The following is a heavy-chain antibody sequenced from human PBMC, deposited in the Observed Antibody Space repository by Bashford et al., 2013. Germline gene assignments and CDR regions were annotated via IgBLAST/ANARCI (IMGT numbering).Heavy chain of an antibody. CDR3: ARAGPAAIWAFDY. J-gene: IGHJ3*02. CDR1: GGSVSSGSYY. CDR2: IYNSEST. D-gene: IGHD2-2*01. V-gene: IGHV4-61*01. Sequence: SSETLSLTCTVSGGSVSSGSYYWSWIRQPPGKGLEWIGHIYNSESTNYNPSLKSRVTISVDTSQNQFSLRLSSVSAADTAVYYCARAGPAAIWAFDYLGPRDQVVTVS.